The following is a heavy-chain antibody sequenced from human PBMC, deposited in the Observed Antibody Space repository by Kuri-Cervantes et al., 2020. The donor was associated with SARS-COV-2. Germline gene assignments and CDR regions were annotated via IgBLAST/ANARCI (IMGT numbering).Heavy chain of an antibody. Sequence: SVKVSCKASGFTFTSSAVQWVRQARGQRLEWIGWIVVGSGNTNYAQKFQGRVTMTRNTSISTAYMELSSLRSEDTAEYYCARGRRNWNYVGHWGQGTLVTVSS. CDR1: GFTFTSSA. V-gene: IGHV1-58*01. CDR3: ARGRRNWNYVGH. D-gene: IGHD1-7*01. J-gene: IGHJ4*02. CDR2: IVVGSGNT.